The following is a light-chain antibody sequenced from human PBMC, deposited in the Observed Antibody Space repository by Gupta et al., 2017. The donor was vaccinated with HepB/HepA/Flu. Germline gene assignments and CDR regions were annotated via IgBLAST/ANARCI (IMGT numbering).Light chain of an antibody. J-gene: IGKJ4*01. CDR3: QQDDNLLT. CDR1: QDISNY. CDR2: DAS. V-gene: IGKV1-33*01. Sequence: DIKMTQSPSSLSASVGDRVTITCQASQDISNYLNWYQQKPGKAPKLLIYDASNLETGVPSRFSGSGSGTDFTFTSSSRQPEDIATYYWQQDDNLLTFGGGTKVEIK.